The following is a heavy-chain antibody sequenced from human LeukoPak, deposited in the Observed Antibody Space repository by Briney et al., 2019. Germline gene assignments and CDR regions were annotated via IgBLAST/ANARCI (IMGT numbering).Heavy chain of an antibody. CDR3: ARHIISGSYYNEAPDY. J-gene: IGHJ4*02. D-gene: IGHD1-26*01. CDR1: GGSISSSSYY. V-gene: IGHV4-39*01. CDR2: IYYSGST. Sequence: PSETLSLTCTVSGGSISSSSYYWGWIRQPPGTGLEWIGSIYYSGSTYYNPSLKSRVTISVDTSKNQFSLKLSSVTAADTAVYYCARHIISGSYYNEAPDYWGQGTLVTVSS.